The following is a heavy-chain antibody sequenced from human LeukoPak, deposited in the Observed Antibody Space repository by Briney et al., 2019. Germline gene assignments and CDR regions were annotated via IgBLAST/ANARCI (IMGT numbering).Heavy chain of an antibody. CDR2: IYYSGST. Sequence: PSETLSLTCTVSGGSISSYYWSWIRQPPGKGLEWIGYIYYSGSTNYNPSLKSRVTISVDTSKNQFSLKLSSVTAADTAVYYCARGPHSSGWSPLGVWGQGTTVTVSS. CDR3: ARGPHSSGWSPLGV. CDR1: GGSISSYY. V-gene: IGHV4-59*12. J-gene: IGHJ6*02. D-gene: IGHD6-19*01.